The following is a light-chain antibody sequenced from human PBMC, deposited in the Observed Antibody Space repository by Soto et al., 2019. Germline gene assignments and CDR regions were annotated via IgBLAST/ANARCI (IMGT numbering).Light chain of an antibody. V-gene: IGKV1-5*03. CDR3: QQYDSYWT. CDR2: KAS. J-gene: IGKJ1*01. CDR1: QSIYTW. Sequence: DIQMTQSPSTLSASDGDTVTITCRASQSIYTWLAWYQQKPGKVPRLLISKASSLQSGVPSRFSGTGSGTEFTLTISSLQPDDFATYYCQQYDSYWTFGQGTKVEIK.